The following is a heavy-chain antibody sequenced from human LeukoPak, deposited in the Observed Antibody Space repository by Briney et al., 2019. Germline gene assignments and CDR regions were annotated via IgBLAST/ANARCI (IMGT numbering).Heavy chain of an antibody. CDR1: GFTFGDYA. J-gene: IGHJ4*02. CDR3: TRENMVRGVIRYFDY. V-gene: IGHV3-49*04. Sequence: GGSLRLSCTASGFTFGDYAMSWVRQATGKGLEWVGFIRSKAYGGTTEYAASVKGRFTISRDDSKSIAYLQMNSLKTEDTAVYYCTRENMVRGVIRYFDYWGQGTLVTVSS. D-gene: IGHD3-10*01. CDR2: IRSKAYGGTT.